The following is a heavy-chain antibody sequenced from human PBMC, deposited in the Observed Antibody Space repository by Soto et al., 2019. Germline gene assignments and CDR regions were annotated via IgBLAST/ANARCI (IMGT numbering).Heavy chain of an antibody. Sequence: PSETLSLTCTVSGCSISSGGYYWSWIRQHPGKGLEWIGYIYYSGSTYYNPSLKSRVTISVDTSKNQFSLKLSSVTAADTAVYYCARVPWLEGDDYIWGSYRNAPYYYDYWGQGTLVTVSS. CDR2: IYYSGST. J-gene: IGHJ4*02. CDR3: ARVPWLEGDDYIWGSYRNAPYYYDY. CDR1: GCSISSGGYY. V-gene: IGHV4-31*03. D-gene: IGHD3-16*02.